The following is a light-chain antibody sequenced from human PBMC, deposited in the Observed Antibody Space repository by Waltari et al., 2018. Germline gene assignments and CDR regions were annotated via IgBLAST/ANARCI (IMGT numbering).Light chain of an antibody. CDR1: THDLGSYNY. J-gene: IGLJ3*02. CDR3: CSYAGSYTWV. CDR2: DVT. V-gene: IGLV2-11*01. Sequence: SALTQPRSVSGSPGQSVPISCTGTTHDLGSYNYVSWYQQHPGKAPKLIILDVTKRPSGVPDRLSGSKSGNTASLTISGLRAEDEAEYYCCSYAGSYTWVFGGGTKLTVV.